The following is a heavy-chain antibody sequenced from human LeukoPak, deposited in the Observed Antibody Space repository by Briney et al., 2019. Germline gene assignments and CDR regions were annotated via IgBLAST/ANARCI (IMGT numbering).Heavy chain of an antibody. CDR2: LYIGGET. V-gene: IGHV3-53*01. Sequence: GGSLRLSCAASGFTVSNNYMIWVRQAPGKGLEWVSLLYIGGETNYADSVKGRFTISRDTSKNTVYLHMSSLRAEDTAVYYCAKSRLSSSGWYFDYWGQGTLVTVSS. CDR1: GFTVSNNY. J-gene: IGHJ4*02. CDR3: AKSRLSSSGWYFDY. D-gene: IGHD6-19*01.